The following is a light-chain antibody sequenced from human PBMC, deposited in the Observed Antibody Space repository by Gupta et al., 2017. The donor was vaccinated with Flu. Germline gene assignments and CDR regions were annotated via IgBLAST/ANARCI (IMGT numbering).Light chain of an antibody. V-gene: IGLV1-44*01. CDR3: AAWDDSLNGHYV. CDR2: GSN. CDR1: SSNLGRNA. Sequence: QSVLSQPPSASGTARQSVTTPSSALSSNLGRNAVNWYPQVPGTSPKLLIYGSNQRPSGVPDRFAGSKSGTSASLAIRGLQSEDEADYYCAAWDDSLNGHYVFGTGTKVTVL. J-gene: IGLJ1*01.